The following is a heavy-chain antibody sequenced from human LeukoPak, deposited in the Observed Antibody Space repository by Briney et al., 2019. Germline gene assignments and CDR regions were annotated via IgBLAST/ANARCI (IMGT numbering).Heavy chain of an antibody. Sequence: PSETLSLTCAVSGGSISRSGYSWSWIRQPPGKGLDWIAYIYYTGSTYYNPSLKSRVTISLDTSKNQFSLKLTSVTAADTAVYYCARGGDSSGYKGRFDPWGQGTLVTVSS. V-gene: IGHV4-30-4*07. CDR3: ARGGDSSGYKGRFDP. CDR1: GGSISRSGYS. CDR2: IYYTGST. J-gene: IGHJ5*02. D-gene: IGHD3-22*01.